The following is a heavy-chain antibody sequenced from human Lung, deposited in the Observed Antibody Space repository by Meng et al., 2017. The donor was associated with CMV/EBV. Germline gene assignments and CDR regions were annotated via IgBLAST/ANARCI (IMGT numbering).Heavy chain of an antibody. V-gene: IGHV1-2*02. Sequence: CQASGSTFTGYYMHWVRQAPGQGLEWMGWINPNSGGTNYAQKFQGRVTMTRDTSISTAYMELSRLRSDDTAVYYCAREGGSTADWFDPWGQGTLVTVSS. CDR1: GSTFTGYY. J-gene: IGHJ5*02. CDR2: INPNSGGT. CDR3: AREGGSTADWFDP. D-gene: IGHD2-2*01.